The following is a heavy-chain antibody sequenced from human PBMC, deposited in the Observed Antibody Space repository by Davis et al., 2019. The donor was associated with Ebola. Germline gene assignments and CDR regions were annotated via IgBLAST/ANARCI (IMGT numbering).Heavy chain of an antibody. Sequence: PSETLSLTCDISGDSVSSGGWNWIRQSPSRGLEWLGRTYYTSKWHNDYGESVKSRISINPDTSKNQLSLQLNSVTPEDAAVDYCVRGWGRSGLDVWGQGTTVTVSS. CDR2: TYYTSKWHN. V-gene: IGHV6-1*01. CDR3: VRGWGRSGLDV. J-gene: IGHJ6*02. CDR1: GDSVSSGG. D-gene: IGHD3-16*01.